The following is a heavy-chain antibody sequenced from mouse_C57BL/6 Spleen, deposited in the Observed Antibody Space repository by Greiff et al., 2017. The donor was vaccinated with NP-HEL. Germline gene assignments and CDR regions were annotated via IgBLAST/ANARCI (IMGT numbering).Heavy chain of an antibody. CDR1: GFTFSDYG. V-gene: IGHV5-17*01. CDR3: ARREDYYGSSYWYFDV. CDR2: ISSGSSTI. J-gene: IGHJ1*03. D-gene: IGHD1-1*01. Sequence: EVQLVESGGGLVKPGGSLKLSCAASGFTFSDYGMHWVRQAPEKGLEWVAYISSGSSTIYYADTVKGRFTISRDNAKNTLFLQMTSLRSEDTAMYYCARREDYYGSSYWYFDVWGTGTTVTVSS.